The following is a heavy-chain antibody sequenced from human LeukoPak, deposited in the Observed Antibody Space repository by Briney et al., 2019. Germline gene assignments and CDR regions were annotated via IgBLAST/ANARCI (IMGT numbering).Heavy chain of an antibody. CDR3: ASGRAYSGSYHDAFDI. Sequence: ASVKVSCKASGYTFTSYYMHWVRQAPGQGLEWMGIINPSGGSTSYAQKFQGRVTMTRDMSTSTVYMELSSLRSEDTAVYYCASGRAYSGSYHDAFDIWGQGTMVTVSS. V-gene: IGHV1-46*01. CDR2: INPSGGST. CDR1: GYTFTSYY. D-gene: IGHD1-26*01. J-gene: IGHJ3*02.